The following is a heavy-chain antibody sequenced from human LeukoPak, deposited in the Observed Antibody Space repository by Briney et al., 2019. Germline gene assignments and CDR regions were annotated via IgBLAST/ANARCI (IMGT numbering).Heavy chain of an antibody. CDR1: GFTLKTFW. D-gene: IGHD2-8*01. CDR3: ARDNGGRAFDL. V-gene: IGHV3-7*01. J-gene: IGHJ3*01. Sequence: PGGSLRLSCAVSGFTLKTFWISWVRQAPGKGLQWVANIKQDGSEKYYVDPVRGRFTISRDNAKNSIYLQINSLRAGDSAVYYCARDNGGRAFDLWGHGTMVTVSS. CDR2: IKQDGSEK.